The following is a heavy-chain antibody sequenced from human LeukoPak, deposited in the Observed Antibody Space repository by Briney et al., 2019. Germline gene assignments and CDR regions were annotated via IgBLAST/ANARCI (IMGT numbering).Heavy chain of an antibody. Sequence: GGSLRLSCAASGFTFSSHSMNWVRQAPGKGLEWVSSISSSSSYIYYADSVKGRFTISRDNAKNSLYLQMNSLRAEDTAVYYCARDKVWGSYRYDYWGQGTLVTVSS. CDR1: GFTFSSHS. CDR3: ARDKVWGSYRYDY. V-gene: IGHV3-21*01. D-gene: IGHD3-16*02. J-gene: IGHJ4*02. CDR2: ISSSSSYI.